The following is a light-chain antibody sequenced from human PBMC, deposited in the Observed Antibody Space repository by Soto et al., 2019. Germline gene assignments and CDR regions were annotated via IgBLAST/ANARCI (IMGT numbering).Light chain of an antibody. CDR3: QQYNNWPLT. J-gene: IGKJ4*01. Sequence: VFTQSPGTLSLSTGERATLSCRASQSVSSSYLAWYQQKPGQAPRLLIYGASSRATGIPARFSGSGSGTEFTLTISSLQSEDFALYYCQQYNNWPLTFGGGTKVDIK. CDR2: GAS. CDR1: QSVSSSY. V-gene: IGKV3-15*01.